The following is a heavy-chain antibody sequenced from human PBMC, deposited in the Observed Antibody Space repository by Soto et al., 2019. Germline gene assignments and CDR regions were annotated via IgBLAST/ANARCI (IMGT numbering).Heavy chain of an antibody. D-gene: IGHD6-19*01. CDR2: ISQSGFT. CDR3: ARGLFSSGWYSYFDP. CDR1: GYY. V-gene: IGHV4-34*01. Sequence: GYYWTWIRQSPGKGLEWIGEISQSGFTNYNPSLESRVTLSVDTSKSEFSLHLTSMTAADTALYYCARGLFSSGWYSYFDPWGQGTPVTVSS. J-gene: IGHJ5*02.